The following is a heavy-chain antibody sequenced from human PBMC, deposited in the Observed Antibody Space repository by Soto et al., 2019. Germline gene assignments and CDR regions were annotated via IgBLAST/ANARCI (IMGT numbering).Heavy chain of an antibody. CDR2: IYHSGST. V-gene: IGHV4-30-2*01. J-gene: IGHJ6*02. CDR3: ARGPFMITFGGVIVIEQNYYYGMDV. CDR1: GGSISSGGYS. Sequence: SETLSLTCAVSGGSISSGGYSWSWIRQPPGKGLEWIGYIYHSGSTYYNPSLKSRVTISVDRSKNQFSLKLSSVTAADTAVYYCARGPFMITFGGVIVIEQNYYYGMDVWGQGTTVTVSS. D-gene: IGHD3-16*02.